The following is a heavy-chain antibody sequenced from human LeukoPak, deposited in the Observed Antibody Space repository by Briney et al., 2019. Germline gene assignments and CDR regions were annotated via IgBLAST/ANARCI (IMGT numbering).Heavy chain of an antibody. J-gene: IGHJ4*02. CDR3: ARDSGYSDY. CDR2: ISSSSSTI. Sequence: GGSLRLSCAASGFAFSSYSMNWVRQAPGKGLEWVSYISSSSSTIYYADSVKGRFTISRDNAKNSLYLQMNSLRAEDTAVYYCARDSGYSDYWGQGTLVTVPS. CDR1: GFAFSSYS. D-gene: IGHD3-22*01. V-gene: IGHV3-48*01.